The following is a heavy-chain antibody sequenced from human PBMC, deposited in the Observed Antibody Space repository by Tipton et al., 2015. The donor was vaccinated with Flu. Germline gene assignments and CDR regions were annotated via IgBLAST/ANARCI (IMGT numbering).Heavy chain of an antibody. J-gene: IGHJ6*02. CDR3: ARDLWNDRRAYYYYGVDV. Sequence: TLSLTCAVYGGSFSGYYWSWIRQPPGKGLEWIGEINHSGSTYYSPSLKSRVTISVDSSKNEFSLTLASLTAADTAVYYCARDLWNDRRAYYYYGVDVWGQGTTVTVSS. V-gene: IGHV4-34*01. D-gene: IGHD1-1*01. CDR1: GGSFSGYY. CDR2: INHSGST.